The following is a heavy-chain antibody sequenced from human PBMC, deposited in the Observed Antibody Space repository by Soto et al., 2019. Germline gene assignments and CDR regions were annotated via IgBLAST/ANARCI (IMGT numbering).Heavy chain of an antibody. Sequence: GGSLRLSCAASGFTFDDYAMHWVRQAPGKGLEWVSGISWNSGSIGYADSVKGRFTISRDNAKNSLYLQMNSLRAEDMALYYCAKGTVNYDILTGYYSPFDYWGQGTLVTVSS. CDR2: ISWNSGSI. D-gene: IGHD3-9*01. V-gene: IGHV3-9*03. CDR1: GFTFDDYA. CDR3: AKGTVNYDILTGYYSPFDY. J-gene: IGHJ4*02.